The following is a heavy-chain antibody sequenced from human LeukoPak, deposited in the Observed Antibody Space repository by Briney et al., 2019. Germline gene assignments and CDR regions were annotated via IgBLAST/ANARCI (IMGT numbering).Heavy chain of an antibody. Sequence: GGSLRLSCAASGFTFDGYTMHWVRQPPGKGLEWVSFISWDGGSTDYADSVKGRFTTSRDNSKNSLYLQMNSLRTEDTALYYCAKDYDYGGNSGILDYWGQGTLVTVSS. V-gene: IGHV3-43*01. CDR1: GFTFDGYT. CDR2: ISWDGGST. J-gene: IGHJ4*02. D-gene: IGHD4-23*01. CDR3: AKDYDYGGNSGILDY.